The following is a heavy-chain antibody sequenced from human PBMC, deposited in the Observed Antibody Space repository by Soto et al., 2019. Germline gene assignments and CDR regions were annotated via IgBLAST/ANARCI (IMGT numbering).Heavy chain of an antibody. Sequence: VQLGQSGAEVKKPGSSVKVSCKASGGTFSSYAISWVRQAPGQGLEWMGGIIPIFGTANYAQEFQGRVTITADESTGTAYTELSSLSSEDTAVYYCAREPTGYCSGGSCYDYWGRGALVSLCS. V-gene: IGHV1-69*01. CDR1: GGTFSSYA. D-gene: IGHD2-15*01. J-gene: IGHJ4*02. CDR3: AREPTGYCSGGSCYDY. CDR2: IIPIFGTA.